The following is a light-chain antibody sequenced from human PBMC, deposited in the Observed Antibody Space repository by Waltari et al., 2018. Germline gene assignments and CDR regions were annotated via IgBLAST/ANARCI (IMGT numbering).Light chain of an antibody. J-gene: IGLJ2*01. Sequence: QSALPTPASVSGSPGQSITISCTGTSSDVGSYNFVSWYQQHPGKAPQLMIYDVSNRPSGFSNRFSRHKSGNTASLTISGLQAEDEADYYCSSYTSSSTVVFGEGTKLTVL. CDR2: DVS. CDR1: SSDVGSYNF. CDR3: SSYTSSSTVV. V-gene: IGLV2-14*03.